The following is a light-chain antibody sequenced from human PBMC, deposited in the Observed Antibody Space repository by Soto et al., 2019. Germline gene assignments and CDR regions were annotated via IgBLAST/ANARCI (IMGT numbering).Light chain of an antibody. Sequence: DIVMTQSPDSLAVSLGERATINCKSSQSVLYSSNNKNYLAWYQQKPGQPPKLLIYWASTRESGVPDRFSGSGSGTDFTLTISSLQAEDVAVYYSQQYYSTLWTFGQGTKLDIK. J-gene: IGKJ1*01. CDR3: QQYYSTLWT. V-gene: IGKV4-1*01. CDR1: QSVLYSSNNKNY. CDR2: WAS.